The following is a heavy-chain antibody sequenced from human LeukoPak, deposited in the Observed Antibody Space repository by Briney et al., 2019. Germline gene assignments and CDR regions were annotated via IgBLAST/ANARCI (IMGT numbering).Heavy chain of an antibody. J-gene: IGHJ3*02. D-gene: IGHD4-23*01. V-gene: IGHV4-30-2*01. CDR1: GGSIMVAAYS. CDR3: ARGYGDNSGAFDI. CDR2: IYYNGRS. Sequence: SETLSLTCTVSGGSIMVAAYSWSWIRQPPGKGLEWIGYIYYNGRSYYNPSLKSRVTISLDRSKNQFSLRLSSVTAADTAVYFCARGYGDNSGAFDIWGQGTLVTVSS.